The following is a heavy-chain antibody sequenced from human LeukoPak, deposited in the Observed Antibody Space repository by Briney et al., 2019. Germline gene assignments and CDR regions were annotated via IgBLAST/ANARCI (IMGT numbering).Heavy chain of an antibody. CDR3: VRGAYSSSWLNFDY. D-gene: IGHD6-13*01. Sequence: GGSLRLSCAASGFNFSNYGMNWVRQAPGKGLEWVSVISGSGGNTYYADSVKGRFTISRDNFKKTVYLQMNSLRAEDTAVYYCVRGAYSSSWLNFDYWGQGTLVTVSS. CDR1: GFNFSNYG. J-gene: IGHJ4*02. V-gene: IGHV3-23*01. CDR2: ISGSGGNT.